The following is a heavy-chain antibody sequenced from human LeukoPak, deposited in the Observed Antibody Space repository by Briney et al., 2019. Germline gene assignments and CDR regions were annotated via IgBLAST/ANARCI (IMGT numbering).Heavy chain of an antibody. Sequence: GSLRLSCAASGFTFSSYEMNWVRQAPGKGLEWVGYIYYSGSTNYNPSLKSRVTISLDTSKNQFSPKLSSVTAADTAVYYCARTTMVRGVPDYWGQGTLVTVSS. J-gene: IGHJ4*02. CDR3: ARTTMVRGVPDY. CDR2: IYYSGST. CDR1: GFTFSSYE. V-gene: IGHV4-59*01. D-gene: IGHD3-10*01.